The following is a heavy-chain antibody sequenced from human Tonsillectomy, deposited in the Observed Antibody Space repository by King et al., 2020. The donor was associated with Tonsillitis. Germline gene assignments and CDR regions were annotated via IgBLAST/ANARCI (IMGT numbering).Heavy chain of an antibody. V-gene: IGHV4-34*01. CDR2: INHRGST. D-gene: IGHD1-1*01. J-gene: IGHJ4*02. CDR3: ARYDPLYYFDY. CDR1: GGAFSGDY. Sequence: QRQKGGEGIVKTSETMSRTGEGDGGAFSGDYWSWMSQPQGKGLEWSGEINHRGSTNYNPSLKSRVTISIDTSKNQFSLKLRSVTAADTSVYYCARYDPLYYFDYWGQGTLVTVSS.